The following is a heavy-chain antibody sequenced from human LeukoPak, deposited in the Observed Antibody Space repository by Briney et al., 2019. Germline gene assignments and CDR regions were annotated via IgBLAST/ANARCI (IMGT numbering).Heavy chain of an antibody. J-gene: IGHJ5*02. CDR2: IRYDGSNK. V-gene: IGHV3-30*02. D-gene: IGHD6-19*01. CDR1: GFTFSSYG. Sequence: SGGSLRLSCAASGFTFSSYGMHWVRQAPGKGLEWVAFIRYDGSNKYYADSVKGRFTISRDNSKNTLYLQMNSLRAEDTAVYYCAKDVQSGWYWFDPWGQGTLVTVSS. CDR3: AKDVQSGWYWFDP.